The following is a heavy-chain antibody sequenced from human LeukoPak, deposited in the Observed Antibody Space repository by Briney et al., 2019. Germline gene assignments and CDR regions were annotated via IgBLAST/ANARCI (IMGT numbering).Heavy chain of an antibody. CDR3: GRLLSLGASKNLGVDV. V-gene: IGHV5-51*01. J-gene: IGHJ6*02. CDR2: IYPGDSDT. Sequence: GESLKISCKGSGYTFASYWIGWVRQMPGKGLEWMGIIYPGDSDTRLNPSFQGQVTISVDRSINTAYLRWSSLEASDTAMYYCGRLLSLGASKNLGVDVWGQGTAVAVSS. CDR1: GYTFASYW. D-gene: IGHD2/OR15-2a*01.